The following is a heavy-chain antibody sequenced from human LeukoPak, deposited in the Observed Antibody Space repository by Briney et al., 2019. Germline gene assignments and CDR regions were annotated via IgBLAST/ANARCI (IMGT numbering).Heavy chain of an antibody. D-gene: IGHD1-26*01. V-gene: IGHV3-7*01. J-gene: IGHJ5*01. CDR3: ARVRPGDADS. Sequence: GGSLTLSCATSGLAFSTYWMTWVRQAPEMGLEWVTSISQGGGGTYYGDSVKGRFTISRDNAKNSLYLQMNSLRADDTAVYYCARVRPGDADSWGQGTLVSVSS. CDR1: GLAFSTYW. CDR2: ISQGGGGT.